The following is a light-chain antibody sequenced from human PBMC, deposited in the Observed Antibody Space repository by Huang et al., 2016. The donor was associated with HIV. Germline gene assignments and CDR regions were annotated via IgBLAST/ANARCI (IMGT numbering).Light chain of an antibody. V-gene: IGKV2-30*01. J-gene: IGKJ1*01. CDR2: QVC. CDR1: QSLVSSFGDTH. Sequence: DVVMTQVPLSLTVTLGQPASIFCKSSQSLVSSFGDTHLNWFQQRPGQSPRRLMYQVCKRESGVPDRFSGSGSGNYFALRISRVEAEDVATYYCMQGTHWPGTFGQGTKLEI. CDR3: MQGTHWPGT.